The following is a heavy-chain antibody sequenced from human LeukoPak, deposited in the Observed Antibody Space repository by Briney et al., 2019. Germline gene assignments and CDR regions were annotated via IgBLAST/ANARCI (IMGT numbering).Heavy chain of an antibody. CDR2: INPTGTAT. Sequence: ASVKVSCKASGYTFTSYYMHWVRQAPGQGLEWVGLINPTGTATLYAQKFQGRITLTRDMSATTDYMELSSLTSEDTALYYCARDNSVGDIAWWFDPWGQGTLVTVSS. D-gene: IGHD1-26*01. J-gene: IGHJ5*02. V-gene: IGHV1-46*01. CDR1: GYTFTSYY. CDR3: ARDNSVGDIAWWFDP.